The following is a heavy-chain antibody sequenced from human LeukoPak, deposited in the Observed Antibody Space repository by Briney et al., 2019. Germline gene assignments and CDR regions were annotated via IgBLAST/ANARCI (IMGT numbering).Heavy chain of an antibody. Sequence: GGSLRLSCAASGFTFSSYWMSWVRQAPGKGLEWEANIKQDGSEKYYVDSVKGRFTISRDNAKNSLYLQMNSLRAEDTAVYYCAREHNDFWSGYFDYWGQGTLVTVSS. J-gene: IGHJ4*02. D-gene: IGHD3-3*01. CDR3: AREHNDFWSGYFDY. V-gene: IGHV3-7*01. CDR1: GFTFSSYW. CDR2: IKQDGSEK.